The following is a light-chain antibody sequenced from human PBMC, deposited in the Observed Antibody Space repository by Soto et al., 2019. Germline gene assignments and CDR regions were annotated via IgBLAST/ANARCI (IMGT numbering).Light chain of an antibody. V-gene: IGKV1D-12*01. J-gene: IGKJ1*01. CDR3: PQADSFPWT. Sequence: DIQMTQSPSSVSASVGDRVTITCRASQGISSSSAWYQQKPGKAPKLLIYYASNVENGVPSRFSGSGSGPDFTLTISSLQPEDFATYFCPQADSFPWTFGQGTKVEL. CDR1: QGISSS. CDR2: YAS.